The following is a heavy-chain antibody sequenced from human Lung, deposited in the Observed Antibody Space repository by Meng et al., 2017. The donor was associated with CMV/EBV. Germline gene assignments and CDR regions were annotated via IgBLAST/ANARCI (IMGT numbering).Heavy chain of an antibody. Sequence: SSVKVSCKASGGNFSKYAISWVRQAPGQGLEWMGGIIPFLGRADYAQKFQGRVTITAENSTSTVYMEMSSLRSEDTAMYYCARDSAWGQGTLVTVSS. CDR3: ARDSA. CDR1: GGNFSKYA. V-gene: IGHV1-69*04. CDR2: IIPFLGRA. J-gene: IGHJ5*02. D-gene: IGHD3-10*01.